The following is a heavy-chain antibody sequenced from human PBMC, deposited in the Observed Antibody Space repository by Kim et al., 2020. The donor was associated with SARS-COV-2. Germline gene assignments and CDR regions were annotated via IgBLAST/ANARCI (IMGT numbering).Heavy chain of an antibody. CDR3: ASSSSSWYSYA. D-gene: IGHD6-13*01. CDR2: ST. V-gene: IGHV4-59*01. Sequence: STNHTPTLKSRVTITVDTSKNQFSLKLSSVTAADTAVYYCASSSSSWYSYAWGQGTLVTVSS. J-gene: IGHJ4*02.